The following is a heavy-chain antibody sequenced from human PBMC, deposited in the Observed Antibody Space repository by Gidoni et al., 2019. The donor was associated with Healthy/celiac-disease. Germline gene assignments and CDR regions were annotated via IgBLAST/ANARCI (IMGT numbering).Heavy chain of an antibody. J-gene: IGHJ4*02. CDR1: GGSISSYY. D-gene: IGHD3-16*01. CDR2: IYYSGST. Sequence: QVQLQESGPGLVKPSETLSITCTVSGGSISSYYWSWIRQPPGKGLEWIGYIYYSGSTNYNPSLKSRVTISVDTSKNQFPLKLSSVTAADTAGYYCASAHMGVLGYWGQGTLVTVSS. V-gene: IGHV4-59*01. CDR3: ASAHMGVLGY.